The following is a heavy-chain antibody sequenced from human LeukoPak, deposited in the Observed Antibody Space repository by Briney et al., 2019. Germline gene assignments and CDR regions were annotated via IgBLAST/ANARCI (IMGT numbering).Heavy chain of an antibody. J-gene: IGHJ5*02. V-gene: IGHV4-34*01. CDR3: ARAPRLTLIAAAGKGNWFDP. D-gene: IGHD6-13*01. Sequence: PSETLSLTCAVYGGSFSGYYWSWIRQPPGKGLEWIGELNHSGSTNYNPSLKSRVTISVDTSKNQFSLKLSSVTAADTAVYYCARAPRLTLIAAAGKGNWFDPWGQGTLVTVSS. CDR2: LNHSGST. CDR1: GGSFSGYY.